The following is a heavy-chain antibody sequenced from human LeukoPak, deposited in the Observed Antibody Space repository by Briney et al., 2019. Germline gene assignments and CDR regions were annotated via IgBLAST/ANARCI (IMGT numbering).Heavy chain of an antibody. CDR1: GGSISSYY. CDR3: ARVTIFGVVIPGWFDP. V-gene: IGHV4-59*01. CDR2: IYYSGST. J-gene: IGHJ5*02. D-gene: IGHD3-3*01. Sequence: SETLSLTCTVSGGSISSYYWSWIRQPPGKGLEWIGYIYYSGSTNYNPSLKSRVTISVDTSKNQFSLKLSSVTAADTAVYYCARVTIFGVVIPGWFDPWGQGTLVTVSS.